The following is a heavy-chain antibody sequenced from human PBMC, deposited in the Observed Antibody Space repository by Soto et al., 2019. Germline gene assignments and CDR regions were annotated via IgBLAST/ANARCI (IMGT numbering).Heavy chain of an antibody. Sequence: SETLSLTCTVSGGSISSYYWSWIRQPPWKGLEWIGYIYYSGSTNYNPSLKSRVTISVDTSKNQFSLKLSSVTAADTAVYYCARTHQYDSSTSGYFRYYYYMDVWGKGTTVTVSS. D-gene: IGHD2-2*01. V-gene: IGHV4-59*08. CDR2: IYYSGST. CDR3: ARTHQYDSSTSGYFRYYYYMDV. J-gene: IGHJ6*03. CDR1: GGSISSYY.